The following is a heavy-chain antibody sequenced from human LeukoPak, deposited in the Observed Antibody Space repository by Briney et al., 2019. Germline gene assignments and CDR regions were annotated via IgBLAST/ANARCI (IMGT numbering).Heavy chain of an antibody. D-gene: IGHD6-13*01. CDR2: VSRSGAAT. Sequence: PGGSLRLSCATSAFTFRSYAMTWVRQAPGRGLEWVSSVSRSGAATFYADSVKGRFTISRDNSKNTLYLQMYSLRAEDTALYHCARDTLGLPGTRYFFDSWGQGTLVTVSS. CDR3: ARDTLGLPGTRYFFDS. J-gene: IGHJ4*02. V-gene: IGHV3-23*01. CDR1: AFTFRSYA.